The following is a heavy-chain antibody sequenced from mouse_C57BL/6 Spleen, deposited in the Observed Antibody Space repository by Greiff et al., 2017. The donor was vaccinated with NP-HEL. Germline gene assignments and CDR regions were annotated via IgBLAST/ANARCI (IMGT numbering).Heavy chain of an antibody. CDR1: GFTFSDYG. CDR3: AREGGKTGTRDFDY. J-gene: IGHJ2*01. V-gene: IGHV5-17*01. D-gene: IGHD4-1*01. Sequence: EVKLQESGGGLVKPGGSLKLSCAASGFTFSDYGMHWVRQAPEKGLEWVAYISSGSSTIYYADTVKGRFTISRDNAKNTLFLQMTSLRSEDTAMYYCAREGGKTGTRDFDYWGQGTTLTVSS. CDR2: ISSGSSTI.